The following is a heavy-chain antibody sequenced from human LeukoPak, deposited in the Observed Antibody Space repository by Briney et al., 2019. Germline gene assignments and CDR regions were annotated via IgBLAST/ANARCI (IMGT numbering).Heavy chain of an antibody. J-gene: IGHJ4*02. CDR1: GFTFSSYG. CDR2: ISYDGSNK. CDR3: AKDLGFLEWLFDY. D-gene: IGHD3-3*01. Sequence: GGSLELSCAASGFTFSSYGMHWVRQAPGKGLEWVAVISYDGSNKYYADSVKGRFTISRDNSKNTLYLQMNSLRAEDTAVYYCAKDLGFLEWLFDYWGQGTLVTVSS. V-gene: IGHV3-30*18.